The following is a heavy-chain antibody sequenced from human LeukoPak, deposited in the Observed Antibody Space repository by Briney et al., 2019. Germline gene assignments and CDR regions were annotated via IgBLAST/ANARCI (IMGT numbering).Heavy chain of an antibody. D-gene: IGHD1-26*01. CDR3: ARELPSRGYFDY. CDR1: EFTFSNYA. Sequence: GRSLRLSCAASEFTFSNYAMHWVRQAPGEGLEWVAVISYHGSNTYYADSVKGRFTISRDNSKNTLFLQMNSLRADDTAVYFCARELPSRGYFDYWGQGTLVTVSS. J-gene: IGHJ4*02. CDR2: ISYHGSNT. V-gene: IGHV3-30*04.